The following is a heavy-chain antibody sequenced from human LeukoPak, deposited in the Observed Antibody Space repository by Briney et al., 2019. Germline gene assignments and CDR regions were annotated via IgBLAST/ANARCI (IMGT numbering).Heavy chain of an antibody. CDR1: GGSIRSYY. V-gene: IGHV4-59*01. J-gene: IGHJ5*02. CDR2: IYYSGST. CDR3: ARDNNNWYGWFDP. Sequence: PSETLSLTCTVSGGSIRSYYWSWIRQPPGMGLEWIGYIYYSGSTNYNPSLKSRVTISVDTSKNQFSLKLSSVTAADTAVYYCARDNNNWYGWFDPWGQGTLVTVSS. D-gene: IGHD1-1*01.